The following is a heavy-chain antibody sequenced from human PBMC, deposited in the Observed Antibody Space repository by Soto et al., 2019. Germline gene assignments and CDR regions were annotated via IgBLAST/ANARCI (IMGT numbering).Heavy chain of an antibody. CDR2: ISAYNGNT. Sequence: QVQLVQSGVEVKKPGASVKVSCKASSYTFTSYGITWVRRAPGQGLEWMGWISAYNGNTNYAQKLQGRVTMTTATSTSTAYMVLSSLRSDDTAIYYCARDTSNYFDYWGQRTLVTVSS. J-gene: IGHJ4*02. CDR1: SYTFTSYG. CDR3: ARDTSNYFDY. V-gene: IGHV1-18*01. D-gene: IGHD2-2*01.